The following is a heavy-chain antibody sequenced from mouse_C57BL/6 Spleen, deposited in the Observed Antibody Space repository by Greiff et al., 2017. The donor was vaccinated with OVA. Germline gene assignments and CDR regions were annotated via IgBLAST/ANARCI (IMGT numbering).Heavy chain of an antibody. J-gene: IGHJ4*01. V-gene: IGHV1-82*01. D-gene: IGHD3-3*01. CDR1: GYAFSSSW. CDR2: IYPGDGDT. CDR3: ARGILGQDYAMDY. Sequence: VQVVESGPELVKPGASVKISCRASGYAFSSSWMNWVKQRPGKGLEWIGRIYPGDGDTNYNGKFKGKATLTADKSSSTAYMQLSSLTSEDSAVYFCARGILGQDYAMDYWGQGTSVTVSS.